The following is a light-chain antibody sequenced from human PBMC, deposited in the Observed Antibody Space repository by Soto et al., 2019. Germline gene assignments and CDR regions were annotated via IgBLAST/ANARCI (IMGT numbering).Light chain of an antibody. CDR3: QQYGSSHT. J-gene: IGKJ1*01. V-gene: IGKV3-20*01. Sequence: EIVLTHSPATLSLSPCERATLTFRTSQSVSSYLAWYQHKPGQAPRLLIFGASTRATGIPDRFSGSGAGAYFDLTISRLEPADFGVYYCQQYGSSHTFGQGTKVDIK. CDR2: GAS. CDR1: QSVSSY.